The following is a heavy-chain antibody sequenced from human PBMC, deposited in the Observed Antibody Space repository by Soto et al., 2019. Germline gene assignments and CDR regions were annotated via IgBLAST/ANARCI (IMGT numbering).Heavy chain of an antibody. CDR3: AREIVTAGGNNYFDP. CDR2: VYHTGDT. D-gene: IGHD2-21*02. V-gene: IGHV4-4*01. CDR1: GGTVASRHW. Sequence: AETLSLTCVVSGGTVASRHWWSWVRQSPGRGLEWIGNVYHTGDTNFNPSLQSRVTFSVDKSNNQFSLRLTSVTAADTAVYFCAREIVTAGGNNYFDPWGPGTLVTVSS. J-gene: IGHJ5*02.